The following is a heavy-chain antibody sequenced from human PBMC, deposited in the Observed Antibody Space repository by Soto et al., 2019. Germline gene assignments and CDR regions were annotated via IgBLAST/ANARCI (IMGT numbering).Heavy chain of an antibody. D-gene: IGHD3-9*01. CDR1: GFTFDDYA. CDR3: AKAVLTGYYLFDY. Sequence: EVQLVESGGGLVQPGRSLRLSCAASGFTFDDYAMHWVRQAPGKGLEWVSGISWNSGSIGYADSVKGRFTISRDNAKNSLYLQMTSLRAEDTALYYCAKAVLTGYYLFDYWGQGTLVTVSS. CDR2: ISWNSGSI. J-gene: IGHJ4*02. V-gene: IGHV3-9*01.